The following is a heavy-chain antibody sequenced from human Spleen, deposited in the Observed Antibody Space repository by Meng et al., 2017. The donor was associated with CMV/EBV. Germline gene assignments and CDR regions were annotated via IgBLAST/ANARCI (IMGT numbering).Heavy chain of an antibody. CDR3: ARDPDYGGAP. CDR2: IYYAGNT. D-gene: IGHD4-23*01. CDR1: GGSIRSGDSY. J-gene: IGHJ5*02. V-gene: IGHV4-30-4*08. Sequence: SCTVSGGSIRSGDSYWSWIRQPPGKGLEWVGYIYYAGNTYYNPSLKSRLTISLDTSKNQFFLKLTSVTAADTAVYYCARDPDYGGAPWGQGTLVTVSS.